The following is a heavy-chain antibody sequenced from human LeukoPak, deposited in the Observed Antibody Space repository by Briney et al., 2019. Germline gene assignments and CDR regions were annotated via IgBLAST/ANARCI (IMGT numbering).Heavy chain of an antibody. CDR3: VKLSSGSGSKFGFDS. CDR2: ITNGGVTT. D-gene: IGHD6-19*01. Sequence: PGESLRLPCAASGFTFGSYAMSWVRQAPGKSLEWVSIITNGGVTTYYADSVRGRFTISRDNSKNMLYLQMNSLRAEDTAVYYCVKLSSGSGSKFGFDSWGQGTLVTVSS. J-gene: IGHJ4*02. CDR1: GFTFGSYA. V-gene: IGHV3-23*01.